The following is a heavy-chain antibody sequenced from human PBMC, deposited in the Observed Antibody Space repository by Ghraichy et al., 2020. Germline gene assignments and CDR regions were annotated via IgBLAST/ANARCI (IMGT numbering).Heavy chain of an antibody. CDR3: AKDRRVGGYLRDAFDI. D-gene: IGHD3-22*01. Sequence: GGSLRLSCAASGFTFSSYAMSWVRQAPGKGLEWVSAISGSGGSTYYADSVKGRFTISRDNSKNTLYLQMNSLRAEDTAVYYCAKDRRVGGYLRDAFDIWGQGTMVTVSS. J-gene: IGHJ3*02. V-gene: IGHV3-23*01. CDR2: ISGSGGST. CDR1: GFTFSSYA.